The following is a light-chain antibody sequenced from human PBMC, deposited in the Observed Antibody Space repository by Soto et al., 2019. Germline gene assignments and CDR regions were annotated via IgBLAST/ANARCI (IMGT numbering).Light chain of an antibody. CDR1: LTVSSTY. J-gene: IGKJ3*01. V-gene: IGKV3-20*01. CDR2: ATS. CDR3: QLYGTSPL. Sequence: EIVLTQSPVTLSLSPGESATLSCRASLTVSSTYLTWYQQRPGQAPRLLIYATSTRSTDVPDRFSGSGSGTDFTLTTSGLEPEDFGMYYCQLYGTSPLFGPGTKVDVK.